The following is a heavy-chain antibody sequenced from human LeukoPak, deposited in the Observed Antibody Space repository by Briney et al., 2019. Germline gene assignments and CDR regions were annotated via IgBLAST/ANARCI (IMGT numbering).Heavy chain of an antibody. J-gene: IGHJ3*02. CDR3: ARSSAYYNGADI. CDR1: GYSFTSYY. CDR2: INPSGGST. V-gene: IGHV1-46*01. D-gene: IGHD3-9*01. Sequence: GASVKVSCKTSGYSFTSYYMHWVRQAPGQGLEWMGIINPSGGSTTYGQNFQGRLTMTSDTSTSTVYMELSSLRSEDTAVYYCARSSAYYNGADIWGQGTMVTVSS.